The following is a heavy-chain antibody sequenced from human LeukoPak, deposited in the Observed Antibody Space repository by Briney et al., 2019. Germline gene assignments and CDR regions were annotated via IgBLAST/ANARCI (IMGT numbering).Heavy chain of an antibody. CDR2: ISGGGGFT. J-gene: IGHJ4*02. CDR3: ASASLLDY. V-gene: IGHV3-23*01. CDR1: GGSISSSSYY. Sequence: ETLSLTCTVSGGSISSSSYYWGWIRQPPGKGLEWVSAISGGGGFTYYADSVKGRFTISRDNSKNTLYLQMNSLRAEDTAVYYCASASLLDYWGQGTLVTVSS.